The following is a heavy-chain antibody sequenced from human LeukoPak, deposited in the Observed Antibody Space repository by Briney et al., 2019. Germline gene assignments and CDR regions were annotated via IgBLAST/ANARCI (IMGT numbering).Heavy chain of an antibody. J-gene: IGHJ4*02. V-gene: IGHV1-2*02. CDR1: GYTFTSYG. CDR3: ARDWSNGDYYFDY. Sequence: ASVKVSCKASGYTFTSYGISWVRQAPGQGLEWMGWINPNSGGTNYAQKFQGRVTMTRDTSISTAYMELSRLRSDDTAVYYCARDWSNGDYYFDYWGQGTLVTVSS. D-gene: IGHD4-17*01. CDR2: INPNSGGT.